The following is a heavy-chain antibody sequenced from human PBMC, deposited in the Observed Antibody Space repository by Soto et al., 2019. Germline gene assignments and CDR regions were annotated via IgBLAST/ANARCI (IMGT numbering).Heavy chain of an antibody. CDR1: GGTFSSYT. Sequence: QLQLVQSGAEVREPGSSVKVSCKASGGTFSSYTVIWVRQAPGQGLEWMGGITPTLNIAKYAEKFQGRVTLTADESTSTVNMHLRSLRSEDTAVYFCARGYYSGNNPSSFDYWGQGTRVAVSS. V-gene: IGHV1-69*01. CDR3: ARGYYSGNNPSSFDY. CDR2: ITPTLNIA. J-gene: IGHJ4*02. D-gene: IGHD1-26*01.